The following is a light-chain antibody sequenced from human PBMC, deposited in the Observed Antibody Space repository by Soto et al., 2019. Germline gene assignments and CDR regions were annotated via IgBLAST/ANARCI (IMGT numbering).Light chain of an antibody. CDR2: QDS. CDR3: QAWGSSTYV. V-gene: IGLV3-1*01. CDR1: KLGDKY. Sequence: SYELTQPPSVSVSPGQTASITCSGDKLGDKYACWYQQKPGQSPVLVIYQDSKRPSGIPERFSGSNSGNTATLTISGTQAMDEADSYCQAWGSSTYVFGTGTKVTVL. J-gene: IGLJ1*01.